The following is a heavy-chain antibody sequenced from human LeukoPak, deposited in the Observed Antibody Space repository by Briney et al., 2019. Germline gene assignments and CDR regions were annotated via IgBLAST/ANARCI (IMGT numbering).Heavy chain of an antibody. D-gene: IGHD3-22*01. CDR2: INPGGGST. V-gene: IGHV1-46*01. J-gene: IGHJ5*02. CDR3: ARETYDYYDSSGYGVLGDIPGGFDP. CDR1: GYTFTSYY. Sequence: ASVKVSCKASGYTFTSYYMHWVRQAPGQGLEWMGIINPGGGSTSYAQKFQGRVTMTRDTSTCPVYMELSSLRSEDTAVYYCARETYDYYDSSGYGVLGDIPGGFDPWGQGTLVTVSS.